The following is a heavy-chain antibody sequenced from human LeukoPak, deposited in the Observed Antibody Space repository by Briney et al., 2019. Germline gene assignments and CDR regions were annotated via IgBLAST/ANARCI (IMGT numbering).Heavy chain of an antibody. CDR2: IYYRSKWYN. CDR1: GDSVSSNSAA. D-gene: IGHD4-17*01. CDR3: ARGAPDYGDFDY. V-gene: IGHV6-1*01. Sequence: SQTPSLTSAISGDSVSSNSAACNSIRQSPSRGLEWLGRIYYRSKWYNDYAVSVKSRITINPDTSKNQFSLQLNSVTPEDTAVYYCARGAPDYGDFDYWGQGTLVTVSS. J-gene: IGHJ4*02.